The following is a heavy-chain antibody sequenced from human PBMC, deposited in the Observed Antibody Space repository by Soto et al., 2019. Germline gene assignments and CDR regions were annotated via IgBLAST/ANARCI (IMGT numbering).Heavy chain of an antibody. J-gene: IGHJ3*02. CDR1: GGSISSYY. D-gene: IGHD3-9*01. CDR2: IYYSGST. Sequence: SETLSLTCTVSGGSISSYYWSWIRQPPGKGLEWIGYIYYSGSTNYNPSLKSRVTISVDTSKNQFSLKLSSVTAADTAVYYCARMYYDILTGDYGFVSAFDIWGQGTMVTVSS. CDR3: ARMYYDILTGDYGFVSAFDI. V-gene: IGHV4-59*01.